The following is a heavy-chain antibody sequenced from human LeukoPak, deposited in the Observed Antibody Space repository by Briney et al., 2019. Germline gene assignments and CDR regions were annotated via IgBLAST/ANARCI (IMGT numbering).Heavy chain of an antibody. CDR1: GGSFSGYY. J-gene: IGHJ5*02. CDR2: INHSGST. D-gene: IGHD3-10*01. CDR3: ASRGSGSYGWFDP. Sequence: SETLSLTCAVYGGSFSGYYWSWIRQPPGKGLEWIGEINHSGSTNYNPSLKSRVTISVDTSKNQFSLKLSSVTAADTAVYYCASRGSGSYGWFDPWGQGTLVTVSS. V-gene: IGHV4-34*01.